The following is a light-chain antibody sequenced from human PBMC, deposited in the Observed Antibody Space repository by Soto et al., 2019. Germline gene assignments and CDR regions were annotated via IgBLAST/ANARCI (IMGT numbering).Light chain of an antibody. CDR1: QSVSGSY. Sequence: EIVLTQSPGTLSLYPGERATLSCRASQSVSGSYLAWYQQKPGQAPRLLIFGASSRATGIPDRFSGSWSGTDFTLTISRLEPEDFAVYYCQQYGSSLYTFGQGTKPEIK. CDR2: GAS. V-gene: IGKV3-20*01. J-gene: IGKJ2*01. CDR3: QQYGSSLYT.